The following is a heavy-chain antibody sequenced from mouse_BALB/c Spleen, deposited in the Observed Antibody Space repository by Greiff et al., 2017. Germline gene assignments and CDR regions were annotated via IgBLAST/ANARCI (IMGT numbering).Heavy chain of an antibody. CDR3: AREGSSYDYFDY. J-gene: IGHJ2*01. Sequence: EVQRVESGGGLVKPGGSLKLSCAASGFTFSSYAMSWVRQTPEKRLEWVASISSGGSTYYPDSVKGRFTISRDNARNILYLQMSSLRSEDTAMYYCAREGSSYDYFDYWGQGTTLTVSS. D-gene: IGHD1-1*01. CDR2: ISSGGST. V-gene: IGHV5-6-5*01. CDR1: GFTFSSYA.